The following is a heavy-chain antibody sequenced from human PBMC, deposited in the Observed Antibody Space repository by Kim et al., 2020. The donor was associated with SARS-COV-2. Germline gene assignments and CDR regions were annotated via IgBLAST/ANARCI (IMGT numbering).Heavy chain of an antibody. CDR2: IGLSTGTT. CDR1: GFTFIIYA. Sequence: GGSLRLSCAASGFTFIIYAMNWVRQAPGKGLEWVSAIGLSTGTTHYADSVKGRFTISRDNSKNTLYLQMNSLRAEDTAVYYCAKRKGDGYTNYFFDSWGQGTLVTVSS. D-gene: IGHD5-12*01. J-gene: IGHJ4*01. V-gene: IGHV3-23*01. CDR3: AKRKGDGYTNYFFDS.